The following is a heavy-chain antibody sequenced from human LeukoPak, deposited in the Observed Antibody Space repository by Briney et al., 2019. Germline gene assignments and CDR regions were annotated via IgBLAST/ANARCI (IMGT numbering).Heavy chain of an antibody. Sequence: PSETLSLTCAVSGGSISSYYWSWIRQPPGKGLEWIGYIYYSGSTNYNPSLKSRVTISVDTSKNQFSLKLSSVTAADTAVYYCARQRLGSGLDWYFDLWGRGTLVTVSS. J-gene: IGHJ2*01. CDR2: IYYSGST. CDR1: GGSISSYY. CDR3: ARQRLGSGLDWYFDL. V-gene: IGHV4-59*08. D-gene: IGHD6-19*01.